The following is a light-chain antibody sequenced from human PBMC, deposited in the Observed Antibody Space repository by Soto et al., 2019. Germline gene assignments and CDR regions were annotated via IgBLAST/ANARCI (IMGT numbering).Light chain of an antibody. CDR3: QQYGSSPLLT. CDR2: GAS. V-gene: IGKV3-20*01. Sequence: EIVLTQSPGTLSLSPGERATLSCRASQSVSSSYLAWYQHKPGQAPRLLIYGASSRPTGIPDRFSGSGSGTDFTLTISRLEPEDFAVYYCQQYGSSPLLTFGGGTKVEIK. J-gene: IGKJ4*01. CDR1: QSVSSSY.